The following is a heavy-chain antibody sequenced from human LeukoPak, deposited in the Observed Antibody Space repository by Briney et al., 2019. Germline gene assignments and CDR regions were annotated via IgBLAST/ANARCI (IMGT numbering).Heavy chain of an antibody. CDR3: ARGVQYDSTNFHY. CDR1: DGSISSGFYY. CDR2: IYYSGST. J-gene: IGHJ4*02. V-gene: IGHV4-31*03. Sequence: SETLSLTCTVSDGSISSGFYYWTWIRQHPGKGLEWIGYIYYSGSTYYNPSLKSRVTISVDTSRNQFSLKLSSVTAADTAVYYCARGVQYDSTNFHYWGQGTLVTVSS. D-gene: IGHD2/OR15-2a*01.